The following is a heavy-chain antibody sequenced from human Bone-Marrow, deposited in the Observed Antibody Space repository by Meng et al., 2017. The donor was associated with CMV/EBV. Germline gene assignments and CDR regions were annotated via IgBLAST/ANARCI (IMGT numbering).Heavy chain of an antibody. CDR3: ARYQLLAESQYYFDY. J-gene: IGHJ4*02. CDR2: IIPIFGTA. V-gene: IGHV1-69*05. CDR1: GGTFSSHA. D-gene: IGHD2-2*01. Sequence: SVKVSCKASGGTFSSHAISWVRQAPGQGVEWMGGIIPIFGTANYAQKFQGRVTITTDESTSTAYMELNSLRSEDTAVYYCARYQLLAESQYYFDYWGQGTLVTVSS.